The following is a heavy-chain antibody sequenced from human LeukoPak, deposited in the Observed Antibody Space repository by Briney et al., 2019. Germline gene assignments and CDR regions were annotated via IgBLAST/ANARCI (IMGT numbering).Heavy chain of an antibody. CDR1: GFLFSKAW. CDR3: TREDHGSSGYWWGFDL. V-gene: IGHV3-15*01. CDR2: IKSESDGGTT. Sequence: TGGSLRLSCTASGFLFSKAWMHWVRQAPGKGLEWVGLIKSESDGGTTDYAEPVKGRFAISRHDSENTVYLHMDIMKSEDTAVYFCTREDHGSSGYWWGFDLWGRGALVTVSS. J-gene: IGHJ2*01. D-gene: IGHD3-22*01.